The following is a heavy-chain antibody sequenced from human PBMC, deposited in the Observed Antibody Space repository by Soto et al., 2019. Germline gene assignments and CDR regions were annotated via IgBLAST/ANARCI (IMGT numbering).Heavy chain of an antibody. CDR1: GGSFSGYY. D-gene: IGHD3-10*01. CDR3: ARGRRLVRGVKAFDI. Sequence: QVQLQQWGAGLLKPSETLSLTCAVYGGSFSGYYWSWIRQPPGKGLEWIGEINHSGSTNYNPSLKSRVTISVDTSKNQFSLKLSSVTAADTAVYYCARGRRLVRGVKAFDIWGQGTMVTVSS. J-gene: IGHJ3*02. V-gene: IGHV4-34*01. CDR2: INHSGST.